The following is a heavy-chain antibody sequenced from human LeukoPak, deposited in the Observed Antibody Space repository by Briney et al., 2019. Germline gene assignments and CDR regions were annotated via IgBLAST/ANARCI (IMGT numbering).Heavy chain of an antibody. CDR3: ARVLTLWFGALDY. CDR2: IRYDGSNK. Sequence: PGGSLRLSCAASGFTFSSYGMHWVCQAPGKGLKWVAFIRYDGSNKYYADSVKGRFTISRDNSKNTVYLQMNSLRADDTALYYCARVLTLWFGALDYWGQGRMVSV. J-gene: IGHJ4*02. D-gene: IGHD3-10*01. CDR1: GFTFSSYG. V-gene: IGHV3-30*02.